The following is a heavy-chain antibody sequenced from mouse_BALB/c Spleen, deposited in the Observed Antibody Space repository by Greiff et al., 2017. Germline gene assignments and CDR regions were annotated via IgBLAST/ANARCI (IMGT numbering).Heavy chain of an antibody. D-gene: IGHD1-1*01. V-gene: IGHV5-6-4*01. CDR3: TRDVHYYGSSTGYLDV. CDR2: ISSGGSYT. CDR1: GFAFSSYD. Sequence: EVKLVESGGGLVKPGGSLKLSCAASGFAFSSYDMSWVRQTPEKRLEWVATISSGGSYTYYPDSVKGRFTISRDNAKNTLYLQMSSLKSEDTAMYYCTRDVHYYGSSTGYLDVWGAGTTVTVSS. J-gene: IGHJ1*01.